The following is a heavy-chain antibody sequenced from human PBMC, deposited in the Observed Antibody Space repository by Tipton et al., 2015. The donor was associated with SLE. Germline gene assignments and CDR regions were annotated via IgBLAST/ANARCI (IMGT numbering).Heavy chain of an antibody. Sequence: GLVKPSETLSLTCAVYGGSFSGYYWSWIRQPPGKGLEWIGEINHRGSTNYNPSLKSRVTISVDTSQNQFSLKLSSVTAADTAVYYCARGYLGEHGDYGGDGYWGQGTLVTVSS. CDR2: INHRGST. J-gene: IGHJ4*02. V-gene: IGHV4-34*01. CDR1: GGSFSGYY. D-gene: IGHD4-17*01. CDR3: ARGYLGEHGDYGGDGY.